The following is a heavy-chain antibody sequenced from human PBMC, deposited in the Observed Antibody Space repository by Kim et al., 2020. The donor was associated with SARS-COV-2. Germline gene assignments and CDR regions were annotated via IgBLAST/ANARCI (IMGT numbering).Heavy chain of an antibody. CDR3: ARAPRGNPVDY. CDR1: GGSFSGYY. CDR2: INHSGST. D-gene: IGHD2-15*01. J-gene: IGHJ4*02. Sequence: SETLSLTCAVYGGSFSGYYWSWIRQPPGKGLEWIGEINHSGSTNYNPSLKSRVTISVDTSKNQFSLKLSSVTAADTAVYYCARAPRGNPVDYWGQGTLVTVSS. V-gene: IGHV4-34*01.